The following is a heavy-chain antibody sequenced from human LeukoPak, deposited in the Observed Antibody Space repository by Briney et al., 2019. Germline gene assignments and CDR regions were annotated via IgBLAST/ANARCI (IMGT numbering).Heavy chain of an antibody. CDR2: IEEDGSEK. J-gene: IGHJ4*02. V-gene: IGHV3-7*03. Sequence: GGSLRLSCAASGFTFSNYWMSWVRQAPGKGLEWVGNIEEDGSEKYYVDSVKGRFTISRDNSKNTLYLQMNSLRAEDTAVYYCAREGYSSGWYRLWGQGTLVTVSS. D-gene: IGHD6-19*01. CDR1: GFTFSNYW. CDR3: AREGYSSGWYRL.